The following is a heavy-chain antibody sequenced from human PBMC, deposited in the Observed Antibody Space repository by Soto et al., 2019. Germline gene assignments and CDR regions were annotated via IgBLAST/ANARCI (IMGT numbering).Heavy chain of an antibody. CDR1: GFSFSSYW. CDR2: INSDGSKT. Sequence: GGSLRLSCAASGFSFSSYWMHWVRQAPGKGLVWVSHINSDGSKTTYADSVKGRFTISRDNAKNTLYLQMNSLRAEDTAVYYCARDHYYDDSGGYYYAWGQGTLVTVSS. D-gene: IGHD3-22*01. CDR3: ARDHYYDDSGGYYYA. V-gene: IGHV3-74*01. J-gene: IGHJ4*02.